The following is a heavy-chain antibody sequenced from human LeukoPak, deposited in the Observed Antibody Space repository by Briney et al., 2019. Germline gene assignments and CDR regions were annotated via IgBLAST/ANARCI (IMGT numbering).Heavy chain of an antibody. CDR1: GGSISSGDYY. D-gene: IGHD3-22*01. CDR3: ARAVEITMIVVVSHFDY. V-gene: IGHV4-30-4*01. Sequence: PSETLSPTCTVSGGSISSGDYYCSWIRQPPGKGLEWIGYIYYSGSTYYNPSLKSRVTISVDTSKNQFSLKLSSVTAADTAVYYCARAVEITMIVVVSHFDYWGQGTLVTVSS. CDR2: IYYSGST. J-gene: IGHJ4*02.